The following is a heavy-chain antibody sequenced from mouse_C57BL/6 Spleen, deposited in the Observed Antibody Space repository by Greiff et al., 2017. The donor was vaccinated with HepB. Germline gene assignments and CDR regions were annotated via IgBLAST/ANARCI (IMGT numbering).Heavy chain of an antibody. CDR3: ARGRGYWYFDV. J-gene: IGHJ1*03. CDR1: GFTFSSYA. V-gene: IGHV5-4*01. CDR2: ISDGGSYT. Sequence: EVQVVESGGGLVKPGGSLKLSCAASGFTFSSYAMSWVRQTPEKRLEWVATISDGGSYTYYPDNVKGRFTISRDNAKNNLYLQMSQLKSEDTAMYYCARGRGYWYFDVWGTGTTVTVSS.